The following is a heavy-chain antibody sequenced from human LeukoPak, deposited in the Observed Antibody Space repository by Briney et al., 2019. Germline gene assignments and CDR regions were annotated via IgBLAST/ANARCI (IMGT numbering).Heavy chain of an antibody. J-gene: IGHJ4*02. V-gene: IGHV3-74*01. CDR3: ARARDGYNSSRAGDY. D-gene: IGHD5-24*01. Sequence: GGSLRLSCAASGFTFSSYWMHWVRQAPGKGLVWVSRINGDGSSTGYADSVKGRFTISRDNAKNTLYLQMNSLRAEDTAVYYCARARDGYNSSRAGDYWGQGTLVTVSS. CDR1: GFTFSSYW. CDR2: INGDGSST.